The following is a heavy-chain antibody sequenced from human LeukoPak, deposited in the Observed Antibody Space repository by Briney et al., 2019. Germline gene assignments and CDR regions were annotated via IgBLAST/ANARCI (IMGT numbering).Heavy chain of an antibody. CDR2: IKEDGSDI. J-gene: IGHJ4*02. D-gene: IGHD6-13*01. V-gene: IGHV3-7*01. CDR3: ARDPGIAAAGTVGYFDY. Sequence: GGSLRLTCAVSGFIFSSYWMSWVRQAPGKGLEWVANIKEDGSDIYYVDSVKGRFTISRDNAKNSLHLQMNSLRAEDTAVYYCARDPGIAAAGTVGYFDYWGQGTLVTVSS. CDR1: GFIFSSYW.